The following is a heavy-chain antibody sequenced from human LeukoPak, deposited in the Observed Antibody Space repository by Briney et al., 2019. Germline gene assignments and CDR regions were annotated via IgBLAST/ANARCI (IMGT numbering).Heavy chain of an antibody. J-gene: IGHJ4*02. CDR2: ITGGGATT. V-gene: IGHV3-23*01. CDR1: GLTFSSYG. Sequence: GGSLTLSCEASGLTFSSYGMIWLRHAPGKGLQWVSAITGGGATTYYADSVKGRFTISRDNSKNMLYLQRNSLRAEDTAVYYCGKIPGFFEYLGQGTL. CDR3: GKIPGFFEY.